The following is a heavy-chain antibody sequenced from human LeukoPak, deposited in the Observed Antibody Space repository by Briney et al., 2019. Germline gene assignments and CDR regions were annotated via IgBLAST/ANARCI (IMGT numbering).Heavy chain of an antibody. J-gene: IGHJ4*02. V-gene: IGHV3-23*01. CDR1: GFTFSNYG. CDR3: AKGFMITFGGVIYDY. CDR2: ISGSGHNT. Sequence: GGSLRLSCAASGFTFSNYGMNWVRQAPGKGLEWVSAISGSGHNTYYADSVKGRFTISRDNAKNSLYLQMNSLRAEDTAVYYCAKGFMITFGGVIYDYWGQGTLVTVSS. D-gene: IGHD3-16*02.